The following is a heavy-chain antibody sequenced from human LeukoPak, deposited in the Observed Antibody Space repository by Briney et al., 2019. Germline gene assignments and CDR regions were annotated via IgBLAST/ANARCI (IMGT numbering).Heavy chain of an antibody. CDR1: GGTFSSYA. CDR2: ITPIFGTA. Sequence: SVKVSCKASGGTFSSYAISWVRQAPGQGLEWMGGITPIFGTANYAQKFQGRVTITADESTSTAYMELSSLRSEDTAVYYCASLWSPDYGVFDYWGQGTLVTVSS. V-gene: IGHV1-69*01. J-gene: IGHJ4*02. D-gene: IGHD4-17*01. CDR3: ASLWSPDYGVFDY.